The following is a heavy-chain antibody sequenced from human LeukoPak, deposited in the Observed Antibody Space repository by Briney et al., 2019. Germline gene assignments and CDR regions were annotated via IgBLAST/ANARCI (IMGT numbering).Heavy chain of an antibody. J-gene: IGHJ4*02. CDR3: ARAYRSGWYFDY. Sequence: GGSLRLSCAVSGFTFSDHYMDWVRQAPGKGLEWVGRTRNKANRYTTEYAASVKGRFTISRDDSKNSLYLQMNSLKTEDTAVYYCARAYRSGWYFDYWGQGTLVTVSS. CDR2: TRNKANRYTT. D-gene: IGHD6-19*01. V-gene: IGHV3-72*01. CDR1: GFTFSDHY.